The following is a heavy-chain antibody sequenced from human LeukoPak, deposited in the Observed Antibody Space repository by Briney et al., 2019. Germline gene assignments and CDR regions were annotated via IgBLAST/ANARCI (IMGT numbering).Heavy chain of an antibody. CDR2: IGTAGDT. D-gene: IGHD2-21*02. J-gene: IGHJ2*01. Sequence: GGSLRLSCAASGFTFSGYDMHWVRQDTGRGLEWVSVIGTAGDTYYPGSVKGRFTISRENAKNSLYLQMNSLRAEDTAVYYCVRDTAVAAKFGNWHFDLWGRGTLVTVSS. V-gene: IGHV3-13*01. CDR1: GFTFSGYD. CDR3: VRDTAVAAKFGNWHFDL.